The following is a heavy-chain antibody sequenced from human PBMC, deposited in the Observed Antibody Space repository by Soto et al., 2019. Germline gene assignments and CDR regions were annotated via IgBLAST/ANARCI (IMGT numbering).Heavy chain of an antibody. CDR3: ARRGQSAAGDY. CDR1: GFSFSSYW. CDR2: IKEDGSEK. J-gene: IGHJ4*02. Sequence: GGSLRLSCAGAGFSFSSYWMSWVRQAPGKGLQWVANIKEDGSEKYYVDSVKGRFTISRDNAKNSQYLQMNSLGAEDTAVYYCARRGQSAAGDYWGQGILVTVSS. V-gene: IGHV3-7*01. D-gene: IGHD6-13*01.